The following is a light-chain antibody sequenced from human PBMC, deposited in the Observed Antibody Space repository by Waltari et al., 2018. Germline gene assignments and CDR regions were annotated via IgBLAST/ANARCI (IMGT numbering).Light chain of an antibody. CDR2: EAS. J-gene: IGKJ4*01. CDR3: MQTLRLPSFS. V-gene: IGKV2D-29*01. CDR1: ESLLRSDGKTY. Sequence: VVTQAPLSMSVTPGHQASMYCKCSESLLRSDGKTYLYWYLHKPGQPPRLLIYEASKRFSGVPDRFSGSGSGTDFTLRISRVEAEDVGVYYCMQTLRLPSFSFGGGTKVEIK.